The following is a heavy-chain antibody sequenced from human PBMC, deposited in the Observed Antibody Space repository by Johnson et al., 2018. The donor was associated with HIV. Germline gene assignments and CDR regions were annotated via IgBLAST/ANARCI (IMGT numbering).Heavy chain of an antibody. J-gene: IGHJ3*02. V-gene: IGHV3-30-3*01. CDR1: GITFSDYA. Sequence: QVQLVESGGGVVQPGRSLRLSCAASGITFSDYAMHWVRQAPGKGLEWVAVISYDGSNKYYADSVKGRFTISRDNSKKSLYLQMKSLRAEDTALYYCVRAQFLEWLFFDSFDIWGQGTMVTVAS. CDR2: ISYDGSNK. D-gene: IGHD3-3*01. CDR3: VRAQFLEWLFFDSFDI.